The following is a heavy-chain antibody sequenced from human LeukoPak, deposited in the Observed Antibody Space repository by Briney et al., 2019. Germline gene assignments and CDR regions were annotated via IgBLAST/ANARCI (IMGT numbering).Heavy chain of an antibody. CDR3: ARGGTDYGDYVFDY. CDR1: GGSISSGGYS. CDR2: IYHSGST. J-gene: IGHJ4*02. D-gene: IGHD4-17*01. Sequence: PSQTLSLTCAVSGGSISSGGYSWSWIRQPPGKGLEWIGYIYHSGSTYYNLSLKSRVTISVDRSKNQFSLKLSSVTAADTAVYYCARGGTDYGDYVFDYWGQGTLVTVSS. V-gene: IGHV4-30-2*01.